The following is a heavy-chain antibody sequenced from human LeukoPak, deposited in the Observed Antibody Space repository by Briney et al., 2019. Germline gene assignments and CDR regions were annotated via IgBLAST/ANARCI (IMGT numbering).Heavy chain of an antibody. J-gene: IGHJ6*02. Sequence: SETLSLTCTVSGGSISSYYWSWIRQPPGKGLEWIGYIYYSGSTNYNPSLKSRVTISVDTSKNQFSLKLSSVTAADTAVYYCARGGYSYAYGMDVWDQGTTVTVSS. D-gene: IGHD5-18*01. CDR2: IYYSGST. CDR3: ARGGYSYAYGMDV. CDR1: GGSISSYY. V-gene: IGHV4-59*01.